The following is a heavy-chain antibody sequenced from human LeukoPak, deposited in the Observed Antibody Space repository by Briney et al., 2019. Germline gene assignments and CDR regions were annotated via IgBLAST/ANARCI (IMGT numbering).Heavy chain of an antibody. CDR1: GGSISSGSYY. Sequence: LRLSCTVSGGSISSGSYYWSWIRQPAGKGLEWIGRIYTSGSTSYNPSLKSRVTISVDTSKDQFSLKLSSVTAADTAVYYCASGGPAKIFDYWGQGTLVTVSS. V-gene: IGHV4-61*02. CDR3: ASGGPAKIFDY. J-gene: IGHJ4*02. D-gene: IGHD4/OR15-4a*01. CDR2: IYTSGST.